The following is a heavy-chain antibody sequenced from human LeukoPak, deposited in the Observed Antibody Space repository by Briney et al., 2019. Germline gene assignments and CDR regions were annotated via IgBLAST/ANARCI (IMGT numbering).Heavy chain of an antibody. Sequence: QAGGSLRLSCAASGFTVSNSYMSWVRQAPGKGLEWVSAISGSGGSTYYADSVKGRFTISRDNSKNTLYLQMNSLRAEDTAVYYCAKALYNWNPRSQLGGFDYWGQGTLVTVSS. CDR2: ISGSGGST. CDR1: GFTVSNSY. D-gene: IGHD1-20*01. J-gene: IGHJ4*02. V-gene: IGHV3-23*01. CDR3: AKALYNWNPRSQLGGFDY.